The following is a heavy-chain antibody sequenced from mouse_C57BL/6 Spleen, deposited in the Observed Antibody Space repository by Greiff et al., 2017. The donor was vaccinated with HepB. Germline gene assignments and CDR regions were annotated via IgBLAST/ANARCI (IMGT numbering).Heavy chain of an antibody. CDR3: AKKIYDGYPYAMDY. CDR2: ISGGGGNT. Sequence: EVKLVESGGGLVKPGGSLKLSCAASGFTFSSYTMSWVRQTPEKRLEWVATISGGGGNTYYPDSVKGRFTISRDNAKNTLYLQMSSLRSEDTALYYCAKKIYDGYPYAMDYWGQGTSVTVSS. D-gene: IGHD2-3*01. V-gene: IGHV5-9*01. CDR1: GFTFSSYT. J-gene: IGHJ4*01.